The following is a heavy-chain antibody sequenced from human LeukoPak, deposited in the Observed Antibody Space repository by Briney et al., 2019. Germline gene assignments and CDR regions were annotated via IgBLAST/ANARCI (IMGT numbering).Heavy chain of an antibody. CDR2: IYHSGST. Sequence: KPSETLSLTCTVSGYSISTGYYWAWIRQPPGEGPEWIGSIYHSGSTYYNPSLKGRVTISRDTSKNQFSLKLSSVTAADTAVYYCARDLRYFSLWGQGTLVTVSS. D-gene: IGHD3-9*01. J-gene: IGHJ4*02. CDR3: ARDLRYFSL. V-gene: IGHV4-38-2*02. CDR1: GYSISTGYY.